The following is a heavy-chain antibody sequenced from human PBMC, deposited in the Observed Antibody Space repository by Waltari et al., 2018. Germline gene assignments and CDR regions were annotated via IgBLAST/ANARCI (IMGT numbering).Heavy chain of an antibody. J-gene: IGHJ4*02. CDR3: ATSPPVGANFDY. CDR1: GFTFSSYA. CDR2: IYSGGST. D-gene: IGHD1-26*01. Sequence: EVQLLESGGGLVQPGGSLRLSCAASGFTFSSYAMSWVRQAPGKGLEWVSVIYSGGSTYYADSVKGRFTISRDNSKNTLYLQVNSLRAEDTAVYYCATSPPVGANFDYWGQGTLVTVSS. V-gene: IGHV3-23*03.